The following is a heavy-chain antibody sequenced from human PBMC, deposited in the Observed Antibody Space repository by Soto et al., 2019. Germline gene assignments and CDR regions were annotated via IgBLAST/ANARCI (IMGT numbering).Heavy chain of an antibody. V-gene: IGHV4-59*02. J-gene: IGHJ4*02. CDR2: MYHGGRT. CDR1: GDSVTNYF. CDR3: ARDPGYCTNGVCPIFDF. Sequence: QVHLRESGPGLVKSSETLSLTCTVSGDSVTNYFWSWMRQPPGKGLEWIGHMYHGGRTNYSPSPKCGVTMSLVSSKNQFSLNLSSVTAADTAVYFCARDPGYCTNGVCPIFDFWGQGVLVAVSS. D-gene: IGHD2-8*01.